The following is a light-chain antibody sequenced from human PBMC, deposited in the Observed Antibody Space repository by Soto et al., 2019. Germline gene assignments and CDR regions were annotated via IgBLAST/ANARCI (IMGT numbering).Light chain of an antibody. Sequence: QSVLTQPPSVSGAPGQRVTIYCTGSSSNIGAGYDVHWYQQLPGTAPKLLIFGNNYRPSGVPDRFSGSKSGTSASLAITGLQAEDEADYYCHSYDSSLSASVFGGGTKLTVL. V-gene: IGLV1-40*01. J-gene: IGLJ3*02. CDR3: HSYDSSLSASV. CDR2: GNN. CDR1: SSNIGAGYD.